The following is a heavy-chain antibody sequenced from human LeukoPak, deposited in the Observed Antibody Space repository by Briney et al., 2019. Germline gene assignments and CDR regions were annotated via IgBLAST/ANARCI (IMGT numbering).Heavy chain of an antibody. J-gene: IGHJ4*02. Sequence: GGSLRLSCAASGFTFRTYTMNWVRQAPGKGLEWVSSISTTYNYIYYTDSVKGRFTISRDNSKNSLYLQMNSLRAEDTAVYYCARDLGYDSRGYYHYFDYWGQGTLVTVSS. CDR1: GFTFRTYT. V-gene: IGHV3-21*01. CDR3: ARDLGYDSRGYYHYFDY. D-gene: IGHD3-22*01. CDR2: ISTTYNYI.